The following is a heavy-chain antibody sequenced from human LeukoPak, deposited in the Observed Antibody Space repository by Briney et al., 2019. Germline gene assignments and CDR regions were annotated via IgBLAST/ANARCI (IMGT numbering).Heavy chain of an antibody. V-gene: IGHV3-9*01. J-gene: IGHJ4*02. D-gene: IGHD3-10*01. CDR1: GFTFDDYA. Sequence: GGSLRLSCAASGFTFDDYAMHWVGQAPGKGLEGVSGISWNSGSIGYADSVKGRFTISRDNAKNSLYLQMNSLRAEDTALYYCAKDNYGSGSYLDYWGQGTLVTVSS. CDR2: ISWNSGSI. CDR3: AKDNYGSGSYLDY.